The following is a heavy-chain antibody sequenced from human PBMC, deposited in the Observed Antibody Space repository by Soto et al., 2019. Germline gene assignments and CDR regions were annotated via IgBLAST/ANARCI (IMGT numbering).Heavy chain of an antibody. CDR2: ISYDGSNK. D-gene: IGHD2-2*01. J-gene: IGHJ4*02. CDR1: GFTFSSYA. CDR3: ARGPFSSYFRSPRVGY. V-gene: IGHV3-30-3*01. Sequence: GGSLRLSCAASGFTFSSYAMHWVRQAPGKGLEWVAVISYDGSNKYYADSVKGRFTISRDNSKNTLYLQMNSLRAEDTAVYYCARGPFSSYFRSPRVGYWGQGTLVTVSS.